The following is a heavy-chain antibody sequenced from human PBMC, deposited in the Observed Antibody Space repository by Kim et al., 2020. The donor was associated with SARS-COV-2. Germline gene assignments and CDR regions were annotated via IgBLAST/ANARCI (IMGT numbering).Heavy chain of an antibody. Sequence: RFTISRDNSKNTLYLQMNSLRAEDTAVYYCAKGGIVVVPAAKDYYGMDVWGQGTTVTVSS. CDR3: AKGGIVVVPAAKDYYGMDV. J-gene: IGHJ6*02. D-gene: IGHD2-2*01. V-gene: IGHV3-33*06.